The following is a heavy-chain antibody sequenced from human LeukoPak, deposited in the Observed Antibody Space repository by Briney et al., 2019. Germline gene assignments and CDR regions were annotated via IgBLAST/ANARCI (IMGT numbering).Heavy chain of an antibody. CDR2: IHYSGST. V-gene: IGHV4-59*01. CDR3: ARSSYYDMDV. Sequence: KTSETLSLTCIVSGGSISSYYWSWIRQPPGKGLEWIGYIHYSGSTNYNPSLKSRVTISIDTSKNQFSLKLSSVTAADTAVYYCARSSYYDMDVWGQGTTVTVSS. J-gene: IGHJ6*02. CDR1: GGSISSYY.